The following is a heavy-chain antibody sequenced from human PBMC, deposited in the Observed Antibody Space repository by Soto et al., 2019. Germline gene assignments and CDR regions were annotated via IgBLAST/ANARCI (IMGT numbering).Heavy chain of an antibody. Sequence: QVQLVESGGGVVQPGRSLTLSCAASGFTFSNHAIHWVRQAPGKGLEWVAVISNDGSRDYYADSVKGRFTMSRDNSKNTLYLQMNSLSLEDTAVYYCARRLPHFALLLVPFDYWGQGTLVTVSS. CDR1: GFTFSNHA. CDR3: ARRLPHFALLLVPFDY. CDR2: ISNDGSRD. J-gene: IGHJ4*02. V-gene: IGHV3-30*04. D-gene: IGHD3-9*01.